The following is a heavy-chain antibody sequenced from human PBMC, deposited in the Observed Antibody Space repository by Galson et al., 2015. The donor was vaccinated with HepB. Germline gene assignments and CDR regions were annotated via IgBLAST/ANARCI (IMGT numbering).Heavy chain of an antibody. D-gene: IGHD2-2*01. J-gene: IGHJ4*02. CDR3: ARKTQLLFSDYFDY. CDR2: IWYDGSNK. CDR1: GFTFSSYG. V-gene: IGHV3-33*01. Sequence: SLRLSCAASGFTFSSYGMHWVRQAPGKGLEWVAVIWYDGSNKYYADSVKGRFTISRDNSKNTLYLQMNSLRAEDTAVYYCARKTQLLFSDYFDYWGQGTLVTVSS.